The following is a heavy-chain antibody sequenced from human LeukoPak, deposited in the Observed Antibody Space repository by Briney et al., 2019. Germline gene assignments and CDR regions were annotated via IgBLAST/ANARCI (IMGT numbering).Heavy chain of an antibody. J-gene: IGHJ4*02. V-gene: IGHV3-30*02. Sequence: GGSLRLSCAASGFTFSSYGMHWVRQAPGKGLEWVAFIRYDGSNKYYADSVKGRFTISRDNSKNTLYLQMNSLRAEDTAVYYCAVAGIQLWLRGLDYWGQGTLVTGSS. D-gene: IGHD5-18*01. CDR3: AVAGIQLWLRGLDY. CDR2: IRYDGSNK. CDR1: GFTFSSYG.